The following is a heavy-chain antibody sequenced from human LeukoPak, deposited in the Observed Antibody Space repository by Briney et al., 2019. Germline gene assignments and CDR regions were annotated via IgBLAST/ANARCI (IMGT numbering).Heavy chain of an antibody. CDR3: AKRDDRSGYYDVAYYFDY. D-gene: IGHD3-22*01. J-gene: IGHJ4*02. Sequence: GGSLRLSCAASGFTFSSYAMSWVRQAPGKGLEWVSAISGSGGSTYYADSVKGRFTISRDNSKNTLYLQMNSLRAEGTAVYDCAKRDDRSGYYDVAYYFDYWGQGTLVTASS. V-gene: IGHV3-23*01. CDR1: GFTFSSYA. CDR2: ISGSGGST.